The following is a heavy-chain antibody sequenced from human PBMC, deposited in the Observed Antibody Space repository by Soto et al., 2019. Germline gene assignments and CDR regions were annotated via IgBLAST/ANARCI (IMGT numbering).Heavy chain of an antibody. D-gene: IGHD3-10*01. J-gene: IGHJ6*02. Sequence: QVQLQESGPGLMRPSETLSLTCTVSGGSLSNSYWSWIGLSPGKGLEWIGYIYSSGSTNYKPSLETPVNISLDTSKNQFSLKLTALIAADTAIYYCARHYPPCLYGSGPCDVWGQGTTVSVSS. CDR2: IYSSGST. V-gene: IGHV4-59*08. CDR3: ARHYPPCLYGSGPCDV. CDR1: GGSLSNSY.